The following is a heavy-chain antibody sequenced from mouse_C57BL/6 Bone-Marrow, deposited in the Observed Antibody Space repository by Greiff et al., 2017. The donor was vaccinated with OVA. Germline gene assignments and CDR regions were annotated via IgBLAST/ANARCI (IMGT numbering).Heavy chain of an antibody. D-gene: IGHD1-1*01. V-gene: IGHV5-17*01. CDR2: ISSGSSTF. CDR1: GFTFSDYG. CDR3: ARGGIYYYGLDV. J-gene: IGHJ1*03. Sequence: EVKLVESGGGLVKPGGSLKLSCAASGFTFSDYGMHWVRQAPEKGLEWVAYISSGSSTFYYADTVKGRFTIARDNAKNTLFLQMTSLRSEDTAMYYCARGGIYYYGLDVWGTGTTVTVSS.